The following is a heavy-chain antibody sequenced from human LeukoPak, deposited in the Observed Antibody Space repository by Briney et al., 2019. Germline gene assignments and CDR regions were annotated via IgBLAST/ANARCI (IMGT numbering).Heavy chain of an antibody. CDR2: ISWNSGSI. V-gene: IGHV3-9*03. CDR1: GFTFDDYA. CDR3: AKGTDSSGWIGGGYYFDY. D-gene: IGHD6-19*01. J-gene: IGHJ4*02. Sequence: PGRSLRLSCAASGFTFDDYAMHWVRQAPGKGLEWVSGISWNSGSIGYADSVKGRFTISRDNAKNSLYLQMNSLRAEDMALYYWAKGTDSSGWIGGGYYFDYWGQGTLVTVSS.